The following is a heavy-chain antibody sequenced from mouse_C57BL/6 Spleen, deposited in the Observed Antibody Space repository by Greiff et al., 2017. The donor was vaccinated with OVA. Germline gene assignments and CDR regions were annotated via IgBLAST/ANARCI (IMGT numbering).Heavy chain of an antibody. CDR2: ISDGGSYT. CDR3: ARRTTVVAKNWYFDV. Sequence: EVQGVESGGGLVKPGGSLKLSCAASGFTFSSYAMSWVRQTPEKRLEWVATISDGGSYTYYPDNVKGRFTISRDNAKNNLYLQMSHLKSEDTAMYYCARRTTVVAKNWYFDVWGTGTTVTVSS. CDR1: GFTFSSYA. J-gene: IGHJ1*03. D-gene: IGHD1-1*01. V-gene: IGHV5-4*01.